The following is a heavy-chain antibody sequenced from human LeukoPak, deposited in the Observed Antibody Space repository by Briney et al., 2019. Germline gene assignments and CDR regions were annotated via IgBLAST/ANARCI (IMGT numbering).Heavy chain of an antibody. Sequence: SETLSLTCTVSGGSISSYYWSWIRQSPGKGLEWIGYIYYSGSTNYNPSLKSRVTISVDTSKNEFSLKLSSVTAADTAVYYCASGGDYGYDFDYWGQGTLVTVSS. V-gene: IGHV4-59*01. CDR1: GGSISSYY. CDR2: IYYSGST. D-gene: IGHD5-12*01. CDR3: ASGGDYGYDFDY. J-gene: IGHJ4*02.